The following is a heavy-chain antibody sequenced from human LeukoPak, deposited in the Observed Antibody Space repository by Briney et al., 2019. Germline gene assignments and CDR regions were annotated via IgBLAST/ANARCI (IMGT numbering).Heavy chain of an antibody. CDR3: ARVGLLVNGAFDI. Sequence: PGGSLRLSCAASGFTFRNYYMIWVRQAPGKGREGVASISTSSSQKNYADSVKGRFSISRDNANNSLFLQMNPLRGDDTALYYCARVGLLVNGAFDIWGQGTMVTVSS. D-gene: IGHD2-8*01. J-gene: IGHJ3*02. V-gene: IGHV3-21*01. CDR1: GFTFRNYY. CDR2: ISTSSSQK.